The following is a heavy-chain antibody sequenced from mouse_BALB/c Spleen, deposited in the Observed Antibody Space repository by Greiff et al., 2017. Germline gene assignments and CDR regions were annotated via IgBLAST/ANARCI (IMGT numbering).Heavy chain of an antibody. V-gene: IGHV1S127*01. D-gene: IGHD2-1*01. J-gene: IGHJ4*01. Sequence: VQLQQSGPQLVRPGASVKISCKASGYSFTSYWMHWVKQRPGQGLEWIGMIDPSDSETRLNQKFKDKATLTVDKSSSTAYMQLSSPTSEDSAVYYCARSYGNYVSYAMDYWGQGTSVTVSS. CDR1: GYSFTSYW. CDR3: ARSYGNYVSYAMDY. CDR2: IDPSDSET.